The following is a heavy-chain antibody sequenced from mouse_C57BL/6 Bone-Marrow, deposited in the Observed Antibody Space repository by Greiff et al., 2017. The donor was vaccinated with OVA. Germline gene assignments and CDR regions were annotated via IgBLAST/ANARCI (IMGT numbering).Heavy chain of an antibody. CDR1: GFSLSTSGMG. CDR2: IYWDDDK. Sequence: QVTLKESGPGILQSSQTLSLTCSFSGFSLSTSGMGVSWIRQPSGKGLEWLAHIYWDDDKRSNPSLKSRLTISKATSRNQAFLKITSVDTADTATYYCARIGNLYSNYVDYAMDYWGQGTSVTVSS. V-gene: IGHV8-12*01. CDR3: ARIGNLYSNYVDYAMDY. J-gene: IGHJ4*01. D-gene: IGHD2-5*01.